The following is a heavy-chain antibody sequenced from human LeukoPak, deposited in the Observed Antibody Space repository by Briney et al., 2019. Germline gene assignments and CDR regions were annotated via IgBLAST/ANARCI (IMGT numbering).Heavy chain of an antibody. D-gene: IGHD3-9*01. Sequence: SETLSLTCTVSGYSISSGYYWGWIRQPPGKGLEWIGSIYHSGSTYYNPSLKSRVTISVDTSKNQFSLKLSSVTAADTAVYYCARDRASGYDILTGSQYNWFDPWGQGTLVTVSS. J-gene: IGHJ5*02. CDR1: GYSISSGYY. CDR3: ARDRASGYDILTGSQYNWFDP. CDR2: IYHSGST. V-gene: IGHV4-38-2*02.